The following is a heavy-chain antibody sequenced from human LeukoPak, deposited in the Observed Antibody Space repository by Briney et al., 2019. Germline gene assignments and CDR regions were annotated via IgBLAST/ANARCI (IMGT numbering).Heavy chain of an antibody. CDR2: INGISGET. J-gene: IGHJ4*02. Sequence: GGSLTLSCAASGFIFGRDSMNWVRQAPGKGLEWVSGINGISGETYYADSVKGRFTISRDNSRNTLFLQMSSLRPDDTAVYYCAKGGAQQAVYYFDYWGQGTLVTVSS. V-gene: IGHV3-23*01. CDR3: AKGGAQQAVYYFDY. D-gene: IGHD6-19*01. CDR1: GFIFGRDS.